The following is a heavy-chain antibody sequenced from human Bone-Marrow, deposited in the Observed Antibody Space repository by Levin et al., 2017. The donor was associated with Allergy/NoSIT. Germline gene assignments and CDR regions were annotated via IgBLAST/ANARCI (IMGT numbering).Heavy chain of an antibody. CDR3: ARPEYSSSSGAFDI. J-gene: IGHJ3*02. V-gene: IGHV4-59*01. CDR2: IYYSGST. Sequence: SQTLSLTCTVSGGSISSYYWSWIRQPPGKGLEWIGYIYYSGSTNYNPSLKSRVTISVDTSKNQFSLKLSSVTAADTAVYYCARPEYSSSSGAFDIWGQGTMVTVSS. D-gene: IGHD6-6*01. CDR1: GGSISSYY.